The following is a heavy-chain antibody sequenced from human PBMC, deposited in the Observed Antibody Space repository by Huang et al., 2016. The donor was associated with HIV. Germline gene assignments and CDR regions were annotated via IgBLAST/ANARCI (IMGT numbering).Heavy chain of an antibody. CDR3: ARNYDSSGYDAFDI. J-gene: IGHJ3*02. D-gene: IGHD3-22*01. CDR1: GGSLSGDY. V-gene: IGHV4-34*01. Sequence: QVQLHQWGAGLLKPSETLSLTCAVYGGSLSGDYWSWIRQPPGKGLEWIGEINHSGSTNYNPSLKRRVSVSVDMSKNQFSLKLSSVIAADTAMYYCARNYDSSGYDAFDIWGQGTMVIVSS. CDR2: INHSGST.